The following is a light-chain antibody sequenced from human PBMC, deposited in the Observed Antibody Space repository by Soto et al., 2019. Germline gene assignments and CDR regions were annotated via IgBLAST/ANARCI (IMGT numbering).Light chain of an antibody. V-gene: IGKV1-5*03. CDR1: QSINSW. Sequence: DIQMTQSPSTLSASVGDRVTITCRASQSINSWLAWYQQKPGKAPKLLIYKASSLESGVSSRFSGSGSGTEFTLTISSLQPDDFATYYCQQYNSYSVTFGQGTKVEIK. J-gene: IGKJ1*01. CDR2: KAS. CDR3: QQYNSYSVT.